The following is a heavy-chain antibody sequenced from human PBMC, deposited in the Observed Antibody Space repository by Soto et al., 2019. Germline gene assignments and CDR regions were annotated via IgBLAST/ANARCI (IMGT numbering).Heavy chain of an antibody. J-gene: IGHJ4*02. CDR1: GYTFSNYG. CDR2: ISAYSGST. CDR3: ARDCSGGYCNLDC. Sequence: VASVKVSCKASGYTFSNYGISWVRQAPGQGLEWMGWISAYSGSTKYAQNLQGRVTMTTDTSTSTAYMDLRSLRSDDTAVYYCARDCSGGYCNLDCWGQGTLVTVSS. D-gene: IGHD2-15*01. V-gene: IGHV1-18*01.